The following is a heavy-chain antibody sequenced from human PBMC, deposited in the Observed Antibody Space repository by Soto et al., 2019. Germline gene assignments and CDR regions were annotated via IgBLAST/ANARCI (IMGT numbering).Heavy chain of an antibody. Sequence: QVQLKESGPGLVKPSQTLSLTCTVSGVSISSGDYYWRCIRQPPGNVLEWSVYIYYSGITYYNPSLNSRVTISVDTSKNQFSLQRSSVTAADTAVYYCARDFSYDSSGYYYLGYWGEGTLGTVSS. D-gene: IGHD3-22*01. CDR3: ARDFSYDSSGYYYLGY. J-gene: IGHJ4*02. CDR2: IYYSGIT. CDR1: GVSISSGDYY. V-gene: IGHV4-30-4*01.